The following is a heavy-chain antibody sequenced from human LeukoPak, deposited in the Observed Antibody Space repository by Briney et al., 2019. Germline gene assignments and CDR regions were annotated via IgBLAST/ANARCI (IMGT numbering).Heavy chain of an antibody. Sequence: SETLSLTCTVSGGSISSYYWSWIRQPPGKRLEWIGYIYYSGSTNYNPSLKSRVTISVDTSKNQFSLKLSSVTAADTAVYYCARGGSVASSSLDYWGQGTLVTVSS. V-gene: IGHV4-59*01. D-gene: IGHD6-13*01. J-gene: IGHJ4*02. CDR1: GGSISSYY. CDR3: ARGGSVASSSLDY. CDR2: IYYSGST.